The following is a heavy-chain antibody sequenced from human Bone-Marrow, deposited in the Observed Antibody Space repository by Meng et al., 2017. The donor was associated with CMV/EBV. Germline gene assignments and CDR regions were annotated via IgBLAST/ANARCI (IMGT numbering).Heavy chain of an antibody. J-gene: IGHJ2*01. V-gene: IGHV3-7*01. CDR2: IKQDGSEK. CDR3: ARDLVVVIATNNYWYFDL. D-gene: IGHD2-21*01. CDR1: GFTFSSYW. Sequence: GESLKISCAASGFTFSSYWMSWARQAPGKGLEWVANIKQDGSEKYYVDSVKGRFTISRDNAKNSLYLQMNSLRAEDTAVYYCARDLVVVIATNNYWYFDLWGRGTLVTVSS.